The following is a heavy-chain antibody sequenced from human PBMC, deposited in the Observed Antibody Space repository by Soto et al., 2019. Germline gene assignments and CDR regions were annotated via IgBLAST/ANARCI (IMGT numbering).Heavy chain of an antibody. CDR1: GFTFSSYS. V-gene: IGHV3-21*01. CDR3: AKDYGGPRGYFDY. J-gene: IGHJ4*02. CDR2: ISSSSSYI. Sequence: PGGSLRLSCAASGFTFSSYSMNWVRQAPGKGLEWVSPISSSSSYIYYADSVKGRFTTSRDNAKNSLYLQMNSLRAEDTAVYYCAKDYGGPRGYFDYWGQGTLVTVSS. D-gene: IGHD4-17*01.